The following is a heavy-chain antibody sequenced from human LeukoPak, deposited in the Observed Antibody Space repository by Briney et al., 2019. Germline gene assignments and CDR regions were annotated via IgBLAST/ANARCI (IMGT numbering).Heavy chain of an antibody. J-gene: IGHJ4*02. D-gene: IGHD3-3*01. Sequence: SETLSLTCAVYGGSFSGYYWSWIRQPPGKGLEWIGEINHSGSTNYNPSLKSRVTISVDTSKNQFSLKLRSVTAADTAVYYCARSRYYDFLSGYSHNLDYWGQGTLVTVSS. CDR1: GGSFSGYY. CDR2: INHSGST. V-gene: IGHV4-34*01. CDR3: ARSRYYDFLSGYSHNLDY.